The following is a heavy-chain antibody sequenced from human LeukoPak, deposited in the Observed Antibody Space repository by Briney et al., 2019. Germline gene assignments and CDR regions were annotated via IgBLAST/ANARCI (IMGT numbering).Heavy chain of an antibody. D-gene: IGHD1-26*01. J-gene: IGHJ3*02. Sequence: KPSETLSLTCAVYGGSFSGYYWSWIRQPPGKGLEWIGEINHSVSTNYNPSLKSRVTISVDTSKNQFSLKLSSVTAADTAVYYCARGSRGGRPMWELLRVWAFDIWGQGTMVTVSS. V-gene: IGHV4-34*01. CDR1: GGSFSGYY. CDR3: ARGSRGGRPMWELLRVWAFDI. CDR2: INHSVST.